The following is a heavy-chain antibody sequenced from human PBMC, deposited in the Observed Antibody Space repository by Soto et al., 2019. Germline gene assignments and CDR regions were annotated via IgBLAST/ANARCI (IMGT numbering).Heavy chain of an antibody. CDR3: ARVQVVDCGGDCYNRYYFDY. V-gene: IGHV4-59*01. D-gene: IGHD2-21*01. CDR2: IYYSGST. CDR1: GGSISSYY. Sequence: PSETLSLTCTVSGGSISSYYWSWIRQPPGKGLEWIGYIYYSGSTNYNPSLKSRVTISVDTSKNQFSLKLSSVTAADTAVYYCARVQVVDCGGDCYNRYYFDYWGQGTLVTVYS. J-gene: IGHJ4*02.